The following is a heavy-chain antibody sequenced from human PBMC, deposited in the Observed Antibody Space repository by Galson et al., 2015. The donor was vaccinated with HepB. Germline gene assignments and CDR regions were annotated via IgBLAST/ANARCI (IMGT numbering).Heavy chain of an antibody. Sequence: SLRLSCAASGFTFSSYAMHWVRQAPGKGLEWVAVISYDGSNKYYADSVKGRFTISRDNSKNTLYLQMNSLRAEDTAVYYCARDLSSCSWYLDYWGQGTLVTVSS. CDR2: ISYDGSNK. CDR3: ARDLSSCSWYLDY. CDR1: GFTFSSYA. D-gene: IGHD6-13*01. J-gene: IGHJ4*02. V-gene: IGHV3-30*04.